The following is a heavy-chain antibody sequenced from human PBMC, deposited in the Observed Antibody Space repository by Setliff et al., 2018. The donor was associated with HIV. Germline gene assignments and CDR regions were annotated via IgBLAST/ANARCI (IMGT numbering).Heavy chain of an antibody. Sequence: PGGSLRLSCAGSGFTFSSYWMSWVRRAPGKGLEWVANIKQDGSEKYYVESVKGRFTISRDDANNSLYLQMNSLRAEDTAVYYCARGARGYSYGWGQGTLVTVSS. CDR2: IKQDGSEK. V-gene: IGHV3-7*01. J-gene: IGHJ4*02. D-gene: IGHD5-18*01. CDR3: ARGARGYSYG. CDR1: GFTFSSYW.